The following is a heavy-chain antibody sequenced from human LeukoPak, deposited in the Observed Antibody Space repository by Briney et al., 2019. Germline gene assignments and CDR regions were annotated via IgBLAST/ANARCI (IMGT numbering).Heavy chain of an antibody. V-gene: IGHV3-49*04. CDR3: TRMIAMVRGSTFDY. D-gene: IGHD3-10*01. CDR1: GFTFGDYA. CDR2: IRSKAYGGTT. J-gene: IGHJ4*02. Sequence: PGGSLRLSCTASGFTFGDYAMSWVRQAPGKGLEWVGFIRSKAYGGTTEYAASVKGRFAISRDDSKSIAYLQMNSLKTEDTAVYYCTRMIAMVRGSTFDYWGQGTLVTGSS.